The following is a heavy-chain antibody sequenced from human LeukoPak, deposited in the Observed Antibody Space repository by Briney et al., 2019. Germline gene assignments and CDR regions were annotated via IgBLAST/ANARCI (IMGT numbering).Heavy chain of an antibody. J-gene: IGHJ6*02. D-gene: IGHD6-19*01. CDR3: ARGSAVAGTSYYYGMDV. V-gene: IGHV4-59*01. CDR2: IYYSGST. CDR1: GGSISSYY. Sequence: SETLSLTCTVSGGSISSYYWSWIRQPPGKGLEWIGYIYYSGSTNYNPSLKSRVTISVDTSKKQFSLKLSSVTAADTAVYYCARGSAVAGTSYYYGMDVWGQGTTVTVSS.